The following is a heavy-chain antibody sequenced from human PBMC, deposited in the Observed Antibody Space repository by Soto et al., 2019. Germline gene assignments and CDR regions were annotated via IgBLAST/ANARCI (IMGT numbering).Heavy chain of an antibody. J-gene: IGHJ4*02. CDR3: ARGGSDYGDYDSAHEVTFDY. Sequence: PSETLSLTCTVSRGSISPYYWSWIRQTPGKGLEWIAYIYYSGSTNYNPSLKSRVTISADTSKNQFSLKLSSVTAADTAVYYCARGGSDYGDYDSAHEVTFDYWGQGTLVTVSS. CDR1: RGSISPYY. V-gene: IGHV4-59*01. D-gene: IGHD4-17*01. CDR2: IYYSGST.